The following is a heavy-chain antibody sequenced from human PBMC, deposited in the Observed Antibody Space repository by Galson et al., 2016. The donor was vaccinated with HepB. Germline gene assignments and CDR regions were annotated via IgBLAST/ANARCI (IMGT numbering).Heavy chain of an antibody. D-gene: IGHD3-9*01. CDR2: VKPDGSVK. V-gene: IGHV3-7*01. J-gene: IGHJ4*02. CDR3: AREPVRLDDLLTGPPKNPDY. CDR1: GFTFSSSW. Sequence: SLRLSCAASGFTFSSSWMTWVRQAPGKGLEWMANVKPDGSVKTCVDSVKGRFTISRDNAKNLVYLQMNSLNADDTAVYYCAREPVRLDDLLTGPPKNPDYWGQGTLVTVSS.